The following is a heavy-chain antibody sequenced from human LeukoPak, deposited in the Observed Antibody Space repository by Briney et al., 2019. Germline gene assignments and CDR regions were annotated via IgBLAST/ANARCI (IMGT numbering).Heavy chain of an antibody. D-gene: IGHD6-13*01. Sequence: SGGSLRLSCAASGFTFSRSDMIWVRQAPGKGLEWVSIISGSGGSTYYADSVKGRFTISRDNSKNTLYLQMNSLRAEDTAVYYCAIWIAADYYFDYWGQGTLVTVSS. CDR3: AIWIAADYYFDY. V-gene: IGHV3-23*01. CDR1: GFTFSRSD. J-gene: IGHJ4*02. CDR2: ISGSGGST.